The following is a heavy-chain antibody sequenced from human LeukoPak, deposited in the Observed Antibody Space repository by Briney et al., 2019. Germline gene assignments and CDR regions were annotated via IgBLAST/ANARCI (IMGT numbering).Heavy chain of an antibody. CDR3: AKELRAYCSGGNCLGTLDY. CDR2: ISGSGGST. Sequence: GGSLRLSCAASGFTFSTYAMNWVRQAPGKGLEWVSSISGSGGSTYYADSVEGRFTISRDNSKNTLYLQMNSLRAEDTAVYYCAKELRAYCSGGNCLGTLDYWGQGTLVTVSS. CDR1: GFTFSTYA. J-gene: IGHJ4*02. D-gene: IGHD2-15*01. V-gene: IGHV3-23*01.